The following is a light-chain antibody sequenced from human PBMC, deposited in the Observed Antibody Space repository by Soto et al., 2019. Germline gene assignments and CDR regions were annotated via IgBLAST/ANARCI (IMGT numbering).Light chain of an antibody. V-gene: IGKV1-39*01. CDR3: QHSYSSSWP. CDR1: QSISSY. CDR2: AAS. J-gene: IGKJ1*01. Sequence: DIQMTQSPSSLSASVGDRVTITCRASQSISSYLNWYQQKPGKAPKLLIYAASSLQSGVPSRFSGRGSGTDFTLTISSLQPQDFATYYRQHSYSSSWPFGQGPKVEIK.